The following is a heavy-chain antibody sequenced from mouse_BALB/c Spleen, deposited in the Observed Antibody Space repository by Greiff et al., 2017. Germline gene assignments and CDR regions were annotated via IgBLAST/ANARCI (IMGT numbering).Heavy chain of an antibody. V-gene: IGHV5-9-4*01. CDR3: ARTYGNYGAMDY. Sequence: DVKLVASGGGLVKPGGSLKLSCAASGFTFSSYAMSWVRQSPEKRLEWVAEISSGGSYTYYPDTVTGRFTISRDNAKNTLYLEMSSLRSEDTAMYYCARTYGNYGAMDYWGQGTSVTVSS. CDR2: ISSGGSYT. CDR1: GFTFSSYA. J-gene: IGHJ4*01. D-gene: IGHD2-1*01.